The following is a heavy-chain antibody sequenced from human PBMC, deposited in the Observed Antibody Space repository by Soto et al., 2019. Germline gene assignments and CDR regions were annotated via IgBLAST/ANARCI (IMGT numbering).Heavy chain of an antibody. CDR1: GFTFSSYA. V-gene: IGHV3-30-3*01. CDR3: ARAPAIVLIRAYYYYGMDV. D-gene: IGHD2-8*01. CDR2: ISYDGSNK. Sequence: QVQLVESGGGVVQPGRSLRLSCAASGFTFSSYAMHWVRQAPGKGLGWVAVISYDGSNKYYADSVKGRFTISRDNSTNTLYVQMNSLRPEDTAEYYCARAPAIVLIRAYYYYGMDVWGQGPTVTVSS. J-gene: IGHJ6*02.